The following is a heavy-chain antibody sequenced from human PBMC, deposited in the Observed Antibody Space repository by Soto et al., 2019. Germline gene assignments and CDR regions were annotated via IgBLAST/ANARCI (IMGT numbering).Heavy chain of an antibody. D-gene: IGHD3-3*01. CDR2: INAGNGNT. Sequence: VASVKVSCKASGYTFTSYAMHWVRQAPGQRLEWMGWINAGNGNTKYSQKFQGRVTITRDTSASTAYMELSSLRSEDTAVYYCARDVGGEIWSGYYLSRDPKNWFDPWGQGTLVTVSS. V-gene: IGHV1-3*01. CDR3: ARDVGGEIWSGYYLSRDPKNWFDP. J-gene: IGHJ5*02. CDR1: GYTFTSYA.